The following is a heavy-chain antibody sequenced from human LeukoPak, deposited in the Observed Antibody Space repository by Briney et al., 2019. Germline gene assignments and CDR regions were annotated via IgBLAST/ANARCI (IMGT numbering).Heavy chain of an antibody. CDR2: ISAYNGNT. CDR1: GYTFTSYG. Sequence: GASVKASCKASGYTFTSYGISWVRQAPGQGLEWMGWISAYNGNTNYAQKLQGRVTMTTDTSTSTAYMELRSLRSDDTAVYDCARDRPSEAVAGTTDYWGQGTLVTVSS. V-gene: IGHV1-18*04. J-gene: IGHJ4*02. CDR3: ARDRPSEAVAGTTDY. D-gene: IGHD6-19*01.